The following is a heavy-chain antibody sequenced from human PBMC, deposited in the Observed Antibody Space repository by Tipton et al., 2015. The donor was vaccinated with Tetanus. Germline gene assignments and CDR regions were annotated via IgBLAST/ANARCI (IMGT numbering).Heavy chain of an antibody. CDR3: ARGPPRLQFSY. CDR2: INHSGST. V-gene: IGHV4-34*01. CDR1: GGSFSGYY. D-gene: IGHD5-24*01. Sequence: TLSLTCAVYGGSFSGYYWSWIRQPPGKGLEWIGEINHSGSTNYNPSLKSRVTISVDTSKNQFSLRLSSVTAADTAVYYCARGPPRLQFSYWGQGTLVTVSS. J-gene: IGHJ4*02.